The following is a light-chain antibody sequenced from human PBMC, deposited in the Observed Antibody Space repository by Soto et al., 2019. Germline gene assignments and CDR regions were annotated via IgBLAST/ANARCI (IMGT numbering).Light chain of an antibody. Sequence: EVVMTQSPATLSVSPGERATLSCRASQSVNSNLAWFQQKPGQAPRLLIYGASTRATGIPARFSGRGSGREFTLTISSLQSEDFAVYYCQQYNNWPHTFGGGTKVEIK. V-gene: IGKV3-15*01. CDR2: GAS. CDR3: QQYNNWPHT. CDR1: QSVNSN. J-gene: IGKJ4*01.